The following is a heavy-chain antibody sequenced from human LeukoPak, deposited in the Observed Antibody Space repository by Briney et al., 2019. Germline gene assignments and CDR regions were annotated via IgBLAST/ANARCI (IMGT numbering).Heavy chain of an antibody. CDR2: FSGGGGST. D-gene: IGHD2-2*01. J-gene: IGHJ4*02. CDR1: GLTFGSYA. Sequence: GGSWRLSCEASGLTFGSYAMSGFRKAPGKGLQGFSAFSGGGGSTYYADSVKGRFTISRDNSKNTLYLQMNSLRAEDAAVYYCAKNGFHCTSTSCYSTSYYFDYWGQGTLVTVSS. V-gene: IGHV3-23*01. CDR3: AKNGFHCTSTSCYSTSYYFDY.